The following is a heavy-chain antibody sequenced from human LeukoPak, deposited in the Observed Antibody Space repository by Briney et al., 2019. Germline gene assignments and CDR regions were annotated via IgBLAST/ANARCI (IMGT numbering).Heavy chain of an antibody. CDR2: ISYDGSNK. D-gene: IGHD3-9*01. J-gene: IGHJ2*01. V-gene: IGHV3-30-3*01. CDR1: GFTFSSYA. CDR3: ARDGPPLLVTYPYWYFDL. Sequence: GRSLRLSCAASGFTFSSYAMHWVRQAPGKGLEWVAVISYDGSNKYYADSVKGRFTISRDNSKNTLSLQMNSLRAEDTAVYYCARDGPPLLVTYPYWYFDLWGRGTLVTVSS.